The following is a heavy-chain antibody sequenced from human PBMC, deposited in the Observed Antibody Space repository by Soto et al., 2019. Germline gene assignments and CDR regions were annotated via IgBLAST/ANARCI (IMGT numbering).Heavy chain of an antibody. J-gene: IGHJ5*01. V-gene: IGHV3-30*18. Sequence: QVQLVESGGGVVQPGTSLKLSCATSGFIFTSFGMHWLRQAPGKGLEWVAVISYDGIDENYADSVKGRFAISRDKSKSTVYLHMNTLRVEDTAVYYCAKDFREMATVAPDVSWAHGTLVTVSS. D-gene: IGHD4-4*01. CDR2: ISYDGIDE. CDR3: AKDFREMATVAPDVS. CDR1: GFIFTSFG.